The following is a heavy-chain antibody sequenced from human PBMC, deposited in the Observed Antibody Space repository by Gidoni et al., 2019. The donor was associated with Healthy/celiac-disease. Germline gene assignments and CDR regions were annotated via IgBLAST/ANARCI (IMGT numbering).Heavy chain of an antibody. CDR1: GFTFSTYG. J-gene: IGHJ5*02. CDR2: IRYDGSNK. Sequence: QVQLVESGGGVVQPGGSLRLSCSASGFTFSTYGMHWVRQAPGKGLEWVAFIRYDGSNKYYADSVKGRFTISRDNSKNTLYLQMNSLRAEDTAVYYCRSRGFDPWGQGTLVTVSS. V-gene: IGHV3-30*02. CDR3: RSRGFDP.